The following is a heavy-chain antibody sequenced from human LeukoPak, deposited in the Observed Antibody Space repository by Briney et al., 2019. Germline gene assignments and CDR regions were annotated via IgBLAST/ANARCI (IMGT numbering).Heavy chain of an antibody. CDR2: ISGSGGST. J-gene: IGHJ4*02. CDR1: GFTFSSYA. V-gene: IGHV3-23*01. Sequence: GGSLRLSCAASGFTFSSYAMSWVRQAPGKGLEWVSAISGSGGSTYYADSVKGRFTISRDNSKNTLYLQMNSLRAEDTAVYYCANDLIALQVGWTLDHWGQGTLVTVSS. D-gene: IGHD2-21*01. CDR3: ANDLIALQVGWTLDH.